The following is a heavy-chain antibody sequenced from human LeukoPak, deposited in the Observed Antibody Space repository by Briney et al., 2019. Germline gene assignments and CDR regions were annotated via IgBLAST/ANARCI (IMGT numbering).Heavy chain of an antibody. Sequence: GGSLRLSCAASGFTFSSYAMSWVRQAPGKGLERVSAISGSGGSTYYADSVKGRFTISRDNSKNTLYLQMNSLRAEDTAVYYCAKGLRREYYYDSSGYSPFDYWGQGTLVTVSS. CDR1: GFTFSSYA. D-gene: IGHD3-22*01. CDR3: AKGLRREYYYDSSGYSPFDY. V-gene: IGHV3-23*01. J-gene: IGHJ4*02. CDR2: ISGSGGST.